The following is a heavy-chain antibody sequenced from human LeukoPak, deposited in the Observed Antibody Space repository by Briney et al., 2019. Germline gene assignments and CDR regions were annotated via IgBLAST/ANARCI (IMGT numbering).Heavy chain of an antibody. CDR1: GGSISSGSYY. CDR2: IYTSGST. Sequence: SQTLSLTCTVSGGSISSGSYYWSWIRQPAAKGLEWIGRIYTSGSTNYNPSLKSRVTISVDTSKNQFSLKLSSVTAADTAVYYCARGVVPAAPFSYWGQGTLVAVSS. CDR3: ARGVVPAAPFSY. D-gene: IGHD2-2*01. V-gene: IGHV4-61*02. J-gene: IGHJ4*02.